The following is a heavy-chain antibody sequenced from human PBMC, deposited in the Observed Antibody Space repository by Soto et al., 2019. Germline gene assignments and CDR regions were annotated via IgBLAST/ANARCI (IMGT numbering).Heavy chain of an antibody. CDR2: IYYSGST. V-gene: IGHV4-59*01. D-gene: IGHD2-2*02. J-gene: IGHJ5*02. Sequence: TLSLTCTVSGGSISSYYWSWIRQPPGKGLEWIGYIYYSGSTNYNPSLKSRVTISVDTSKNQFSLKLSSVTAADTAVYYCARGGAGYCSSTSCYIRFDPWGQGTLVTVSS. CDR3: ARGGAGYCSSTSCYIRFDP. CDR1: GGSISSYY.